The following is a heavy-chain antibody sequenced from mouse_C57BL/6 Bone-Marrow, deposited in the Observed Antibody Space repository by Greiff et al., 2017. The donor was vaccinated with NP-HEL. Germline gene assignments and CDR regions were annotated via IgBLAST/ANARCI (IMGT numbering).Heavy chain of an antibody. J-gene: IGHJ3*01. Sequence: EVKLVESGGGLVKPGGSLKLSCAASGFTFSDYGMHWVRQAPEKGLEWVAYISSGSSTIYYADTVKGRFTISRDNAKNTLFLQMTSLRSVDTAMYYCARDSNLAWFAYWGQGTLVTVSA. D-gene: IGHD2-5*01. V-gene: IGHV5-17*01. CDR1: GFTFSDYG. CDR3: ARDSNLAWFAY. CDR2: ISSGSSTI.